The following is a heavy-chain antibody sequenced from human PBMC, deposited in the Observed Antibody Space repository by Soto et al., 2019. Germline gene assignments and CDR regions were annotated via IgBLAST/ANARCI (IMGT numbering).Heavy chain of an antibody. J-gene: IGHJ5*02. D-gene: IGHD1-1*01. CDR3: AKGSVPYNGKWDWFDT. Sequence: QFLESGGGVVQPGGSLRVHCVPSGFTFSDYAMIWVRQRPGPGLEWVSSVGGTGRDTSYAAYVQGRVTMSKDNTKRTLYLQRKDRGVEDTAICYCAKGSVPYNGKWDWFDTWGQGTLVTVSS. CDR1: GFTFSDYA. V-gene: IGHV3-23*01. CDR2: VGGTGRDT.